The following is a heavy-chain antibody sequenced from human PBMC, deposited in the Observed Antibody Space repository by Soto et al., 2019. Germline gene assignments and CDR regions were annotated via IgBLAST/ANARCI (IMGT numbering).Heavy chain of an antibody. V-gene: IGHV6-1*01. CDR2: TFYRSKWFN. J-gene: IGHJ6*02. Sequence: TLSLTCAISGDSIFSSTAAWNWIRQSPSRGLEWLGRTFYRSKWFNYYAESVKSRITINPDTSRNQFSLQLNSVTPEDTAVYYCARDVADGMDVWTQGTTVTVSS. CDR3: ARDVADGMDV. CDR1: GDSIFSSTAA.